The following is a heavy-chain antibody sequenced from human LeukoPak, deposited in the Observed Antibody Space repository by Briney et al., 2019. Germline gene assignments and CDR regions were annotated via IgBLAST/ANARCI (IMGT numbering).Heavy chain of an antibody. V-gene: IGHV1-69*05. J-gene: IGHJ5*02. CDR3: ARSKYISLGVDP. D-gene: IGHD3-3*02. CDR1: GGTFSSYA. Sequence: SVKVSCKASGGTFSSYAISWVRQAPGQGLEWMGGIIPIFGTANYAQKFQGRVTITTDTSTSTAYMELRSLRSDDTAVYYCARSKYISLGVDPWGQGTLVTVSS. CDR2: IIPIFGTA.